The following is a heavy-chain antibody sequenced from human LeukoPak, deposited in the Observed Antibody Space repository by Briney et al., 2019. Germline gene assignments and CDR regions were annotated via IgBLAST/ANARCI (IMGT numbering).Heavy chain of an antibody. J-gene: IGHJ4*02. D-gene: IGHD3-3*01. CDR3: ASVSYYDFWSGLRYYFDY. CDR1: GGSITNNW. V-gene: IGHV4-4*02. Sequence: KPSGTLSLTCVVSGGSITNNWWSWVRQPPGKGLEWIGQIYHSGSTTYNPSLKSRVTISVDRSKNQFSLKLSSVTAADTAVYYCASVSYYDFWSGLRYYFDYWGQGTLVTVSS. CDR2: IYHSGST.